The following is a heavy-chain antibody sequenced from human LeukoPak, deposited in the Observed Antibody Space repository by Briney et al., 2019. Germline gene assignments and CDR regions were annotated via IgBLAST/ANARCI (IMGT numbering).Heavy chain of an antibody. J-gene: IGHJ4*02. CDR3: AKAPYGDYFDSIYLDY. CDR1: GFTFSSYA. V-gene: IGHV3-23*01. Sequence: GGSLRLSCAASGFTFSSYAMSWVRQAPGKGLEWVSAISGSGGSTYYADSVKGRFTISRDNSKNTLYLQMNSLRAEDTAVYYCAKAPYGDYFDSIYLDYWGQGTLVTVSS. D-gene: IGHD4-17*01. CDR2: ISGSGGST.